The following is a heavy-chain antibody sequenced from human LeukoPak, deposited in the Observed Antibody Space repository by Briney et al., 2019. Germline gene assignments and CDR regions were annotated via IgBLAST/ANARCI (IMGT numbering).Heavy chain of an antibody. CDR3: ARVGSVLLGYYMDV. CDR1: GFTFSSYW. Sequence: GGSLRLSCAASGFTFSSYWMHWVRQAPGKGLGWVSRINSDGSSTSYADSVKGRFTISRDNAKNTLYLQMNSLRAEDTAVYYCARVGSVLLGYYMDVWGKGTTVTISS. D-gene: IGHD1-26*01. J-gene: IGHJ6*03. V-gene: IGHV3-74*01. CDR2: INSDGSST.